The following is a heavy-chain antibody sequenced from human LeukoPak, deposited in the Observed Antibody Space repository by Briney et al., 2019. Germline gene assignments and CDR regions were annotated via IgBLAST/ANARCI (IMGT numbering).Heavy chain of an antibody. D-gene: IGHD3-22*01. V-gene: IGHV3-48*01. CDR3: AGDLSDDTSGH. Sequence: GGSLRLSCAASGFTVSSNYMSWVRQAPGKGLEWVSYISDSSSTIYYAESVKGRFTISRDNAKSSLYLQMNSLRAEDTAMYYCAGDLSDDTSGHWGQGTLVTVSS. J-gene: IGHJ4*02. CDR2: ISDSSSTI. CDR1: GFTVSSNY.